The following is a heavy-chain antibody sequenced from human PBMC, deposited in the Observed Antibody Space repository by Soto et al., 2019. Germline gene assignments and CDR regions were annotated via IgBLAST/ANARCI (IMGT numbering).Heavy chain of an antibody. CDR1: GGTFSSYT. J-gene: IGHJ4*02. CDR3: ARDCLDSSSCRHFDY. V-gene: IGHV1-69*08. Sequence: QVQLVQSGAEVKKPGSSVKVSCTASGGTFSSYTISWVRQAPGQGLEWMGRIIPILGIANYAQKFQGRVTITADKSTSTAYMELSSLRSEDTAVYYCARDCLDSSSCRHFDYWGQGTLVTVSS. CDR2: IIPILGIA. D-gene: IGHD6-13*01.